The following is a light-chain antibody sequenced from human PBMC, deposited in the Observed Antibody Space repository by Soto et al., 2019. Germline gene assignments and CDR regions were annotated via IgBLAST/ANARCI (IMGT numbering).Light chain of an antibody. CDR3: QQLKDFPLT. CDR2: AAS. Sequence: DIQLTQSPSFLSASIGDRVTITCRASQGIMSFLAWYQQKPGKAPKLLIYAASSLQSRVPSRFSGSGTGTEFTLTISSLQPEDFATYYCQQLKDFPLTFGGGTKVEIK. V-gene: IGKV1-9*01. J-gene: IGKJ4*01. CDR1: QGIMSF.